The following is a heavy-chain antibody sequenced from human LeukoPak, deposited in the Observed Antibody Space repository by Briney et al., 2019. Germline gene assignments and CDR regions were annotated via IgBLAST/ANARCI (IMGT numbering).Heavy chain of an antibody. D-gene: IGHD4-17*01. Sequence: KSSETLSLTCAVSGYSISSGYYWGWIRQPPGKCLAWIGSIYHSGSTYYNPSLKSRVTISVDTSKNQFSLKLSSVTAADTAVYYCARQPDYGDYVDAFDIWGQGTMVTVSS. V-gene: IGHV4-38-2*01. CDR3: ARQPDYGDYVDAFDI. CDR1: GYSISSGYY. J-gene: IGHJ3*02. CDR2: IYHSGST.